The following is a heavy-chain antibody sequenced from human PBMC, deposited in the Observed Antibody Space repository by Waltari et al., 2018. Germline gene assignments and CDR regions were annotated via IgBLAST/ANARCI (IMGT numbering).Heavy chain of an antibody. V-gene: IGHV4-39*01. CDR3: ARHTMVVAATPDWFDP. Sequence: QLQLQESGPGLVKPSETLSLTCPVCGGSIRSSSYYWGWIRQPPGKGLEWIGSIYYSGSTYYNPSLKSRGTISVDTSKNQFSLKLSSVTAADTAVYYCARHTMVVAATPDWFDPWGQGTLVTVSS. CDR1: GGSIRSSSYY. D-gene: IGHD2-15*01. J-gene: IGHJ5*02. CDR2: IYYSGST.